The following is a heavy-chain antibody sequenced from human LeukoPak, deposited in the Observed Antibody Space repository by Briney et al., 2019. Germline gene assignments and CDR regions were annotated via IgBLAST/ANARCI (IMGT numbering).Heavy chain of an antibody. Sequence: SETLSLTCTVSGGSISPYFWSWIRQPPGKGLEWIGYIYYSGSTNYNPSLKSRVTISVDTSKNQFSLKLSSVTAADTAVYYCARRQTYFDYWGQGTLVTVSS. CDR1: GGSISPYF. V-gene: IGHV4-59*08. CDR2: IYYSGST. J-gene: IGHJ4*02. CDR3: ARRQTYFDY.